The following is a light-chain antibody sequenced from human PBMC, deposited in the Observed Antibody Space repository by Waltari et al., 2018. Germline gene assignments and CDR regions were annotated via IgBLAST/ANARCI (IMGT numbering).Light chain of an antibody. CDR1: QSVGRS. CDR3: QQRSNWPPGIT. CDR2: DAS. Sequence: EIVLTQSPATLSLSPGERATLSCGASQSVGRSLAWYHQKPRQAPRHLIYDASNRATGIPARFSGSGSGTDFTLTISTLEPEDFAVYYCQQRSNWPPGITFGPGTKVDIK. J-gene: IGKJ3*01. V-gene: IGKV3-11*01.